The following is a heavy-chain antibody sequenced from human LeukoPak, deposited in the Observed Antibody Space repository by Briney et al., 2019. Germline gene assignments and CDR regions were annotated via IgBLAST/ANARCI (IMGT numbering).Heavy chain of an antibody. CDR1: GGSFSDYS. CDR3: ARLGVYTSSWYRYKYFDY. CDR2: INPSGST. Sequence: SETLSLTCGVRGGSFSDYSWSWIRQPPGKGLEWIGEINPSGSTTYNPSLKSRFTISVDTSKDQFSLKLTSVTAADTAVYYCARLGVYTSSWYRYKYFDYWGQGTLVTVSS. V-gene: IGHV4-34*01. D-gene: IGHD6-13*01. J-gene: IGHJ4*02.